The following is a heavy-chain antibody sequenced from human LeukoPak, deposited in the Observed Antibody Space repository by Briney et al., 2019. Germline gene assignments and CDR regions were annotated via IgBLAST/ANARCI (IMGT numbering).Heavy chain of an antibody. CDR3: ARDPSWEILSYFDY. Sequence: KPGRSLRLSCAASGFTFRNYYMTWIRQAPGKGLEWVSYISASGDTIYYGDSVRGRFTISRDNAKNSLYLDMNTLKAEDTAVYYCARDPSWEILSYFDYWGQGTLVTVSS. J-gene: IGHJ4*02. V-gene: IGHV3-11*04. CDR1: GFTFRNYY. D-gene: IGHD1-26*01. CDR2: ISASGDTI.